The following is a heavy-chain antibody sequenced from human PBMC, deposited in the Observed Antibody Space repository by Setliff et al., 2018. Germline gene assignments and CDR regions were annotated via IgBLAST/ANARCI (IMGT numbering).Heavy chain of an antibody. CDR1: GESFSNNY. V-gene: IGHV4-34*01. Sequence: PSETLSLTCSVYGESFSNNYWSWIRQTPGKGLEWIGESNHGGSTSYHPSLKSRLTMSVDTSKNQFSLKLTSVTAADTARYFCARERQGGFLEWSPFDSWGRGILVTVSS. CDR3: ARERQGGFLEWSPFDS. D-gene: IGHD3-3*01. CDR2: SNHGGST. J-gene: IGHJ4*02.